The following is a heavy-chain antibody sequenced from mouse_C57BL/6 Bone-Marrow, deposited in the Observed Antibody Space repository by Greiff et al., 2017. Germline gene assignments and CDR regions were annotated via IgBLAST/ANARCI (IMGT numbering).Heavy chain of an antibody. D-gene: IGHD1-1*01. CDR1: GYAFTNYL. Sequence: QVQLQQSGAELVRPGTSVKVSCKASGYAFTNYLIEWVKQRPGQGLEWIGVINPGSGGTNYNEKFKGKATLTADKSSSTAYMQLSSLTSEDTAVYYCASFISSVVPDYWGQGTTLTVSS. CDR2: INPGSGGT. CDR3: ASFISSVVPDY. V-gene: IGHV1-54*01. J-gene: IGHJ2*01.